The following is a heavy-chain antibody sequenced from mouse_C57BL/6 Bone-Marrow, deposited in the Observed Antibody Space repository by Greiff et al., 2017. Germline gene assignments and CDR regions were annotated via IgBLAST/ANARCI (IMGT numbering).Heavy chain of an antibody. D-gene: IGHD2-4*01. CDR1: GFTLSSYG. Sequence: EVQLVESGGDLVKPGGSLKLSCAASGFTLSSYGMSWVRQTPDKRLEWVATISSGGSYTYYPDSVKGRFTISRDNAKNTLYLQMSSLKSEDTAMYYCARRDYDWFAYWGQGTLVTVSA. CDR3: ARRDYDWFAY. CDR2: ISSGGSYT. V-gene: IGHV5-6*01. J-gene: IGHJ3*01.